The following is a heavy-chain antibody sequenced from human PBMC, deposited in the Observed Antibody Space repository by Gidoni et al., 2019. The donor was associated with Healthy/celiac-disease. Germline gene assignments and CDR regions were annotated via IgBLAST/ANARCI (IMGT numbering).Heavy chain of an antibody. CDR1: GFTFSSYG. CDR2: ISYDGSNK. J-gene: IGHJ4*02. D-gene: IGHD3-16*01. V-gene: IGHV3-30*18. CDR3: AKDQMGAAFDY. Sequence: QVQLVESGGGLVQPGRSLRLSCAASGFTFSSYGMHWVRQAPGKGLEWVAVISYDGSNKYYADSVKGRFTISRDNSKNTLYLQMNSLRAEDTAVYYCAKDQMGAAFDYWGQGTLVTVSS.